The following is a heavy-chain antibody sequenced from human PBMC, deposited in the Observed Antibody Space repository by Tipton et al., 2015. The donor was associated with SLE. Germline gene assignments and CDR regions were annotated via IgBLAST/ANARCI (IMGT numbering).Heavy chain of an antibody. J-gene: IGHJ4*02. CDR1: GGSISSGSYY. CDR3: ARDGPLGYSSGWSYFDY. D-gene: IGHD6-19*01. CDR2: IYTSGST. V-gene: IGHV4-61*02. Sequence: TLSLTCTVSGGSISSGSYYWSWIRQPAGKGLEWIGRIYTSGSTNYNPSLKSRVTISVDTSKNQFSLKLSSVTAADTAVYYCARDGPLGYSSGWSYFDYWGQGTLVTVSS.